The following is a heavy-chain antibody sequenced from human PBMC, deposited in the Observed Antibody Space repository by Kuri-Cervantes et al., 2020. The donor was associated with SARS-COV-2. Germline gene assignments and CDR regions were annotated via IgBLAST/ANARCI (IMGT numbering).Heavy chain of an antibody. CDR1: GFTFSSYA. V-gene: IGHV3-21*01. CDR3: ARDPPSPYCSGGSCRTDV. CDR2: ISSSSSYI. Sequence: GESLKISCAASGFTFSSYAMNWVRQAPGKGLEWVSSISSSSSYIYYADSVKGRFTISRDNAKNSLYLQMNSLRAVDTAVYYCARDPPSPYCSGGSCRTDVWGQGTTVTVSS. J-gene: IGHJ6*02. D-gene: IGHD2-15*01.